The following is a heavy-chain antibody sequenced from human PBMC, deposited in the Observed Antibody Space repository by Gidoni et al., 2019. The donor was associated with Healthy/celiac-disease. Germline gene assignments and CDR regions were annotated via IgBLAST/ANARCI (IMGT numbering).Heavy chain of an antibody. D-gene: IGHD2-15*01. Sequence: QVQLQESGPGLVKPSGTLSLTCAVSGGSISSSNWWSWVRQPPGKGLEWIGEIYHSGSTNYNPSLKSRVTISVDKSKNQFSLKLSSVTAADTAVYYCASGCSGGSCYTPGPNWFDPWGQGTLVTVSS. V-gene: IGHV4-4*02. J-gene: IGHJ5*02. CDR3: ASGCSGGSCYTPGPNWFDP. CDR1: GGSISSSNW. CDR2: IYHSGST.